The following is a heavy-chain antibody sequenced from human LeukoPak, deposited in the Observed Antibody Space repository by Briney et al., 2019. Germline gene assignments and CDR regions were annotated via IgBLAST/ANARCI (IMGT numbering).Heavy chain of an antibody. J-gene: IGHJ4*02. Sequence: SETLSLTCTVSGGSINSYYWSWIRQPPGKGLEWIGNIYYSGSTKYNPSLKSRVTISVDTSKNQFSLNLSSVTAADTALYYCARLVPPSGSGSPHPHQFDSWGQATLVIVSS. CDR1: GGSINSYY. CDR3: ARLVPPSGSGSPHPHQFDS. CDR2: IYYSGST. V-gene: IGHV4-59*08. D-gene: IGHD3-10*01.